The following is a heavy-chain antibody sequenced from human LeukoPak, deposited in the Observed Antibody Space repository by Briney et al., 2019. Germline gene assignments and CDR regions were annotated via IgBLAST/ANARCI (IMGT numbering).Heavy chain of an antibody. D-gene: IGHD3-22*01. CDR1: GFSFSTSW. J-gene: IGHJ4*02. CDR3: ARLYYSASGYPDY. V-gene: IGHV5-51*01. Sequence: LGESLKISCKGSGFSFSTSWIGWVRQMPGKGLEWMGIIYPDDSDTRYSPSFQGQVTISADKSISTAYLQWSSLKASDTAMYYCARLYYSASGYPDYWGQGTLVTVSS. CDR2: IYPDDSDT.